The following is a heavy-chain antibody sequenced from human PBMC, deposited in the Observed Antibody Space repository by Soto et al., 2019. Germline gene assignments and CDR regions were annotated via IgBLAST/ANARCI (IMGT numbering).Heavy chain of an antibody. CDR2: IYHSGST. V-gene: IGHV4-30-2*01. J-gene: IGHJ4*02. Sequence: QLQLQESGSGLVKPSQTLSLTCAVSGGSISSGGYSWSWIRQPPGKGLEWIGYIYHSGSTYYNPSLKSRVXKXXDRSKNQFALKLRSVTAADTAVYYCARAVAGMLDYWGQGTLVTVSS. CDR1: GGSISSGGYS. D-gene: IGHD6-13*01. CDR3: ARAVAGMLDY.